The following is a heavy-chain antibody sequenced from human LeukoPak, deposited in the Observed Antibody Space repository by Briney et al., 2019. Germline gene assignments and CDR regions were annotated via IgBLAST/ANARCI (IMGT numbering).Heavy chain of an antibody. CDR3: ARDPTVTTFRGIFYYYNMDV. V-gene: IGHV3-30-3*01. J-gene: IGHJ6*03. CDR2: ISSDGSDK. D-gene: IGHD4-17*01. Sequence: GGSLRLSCVASGFIFSTYAIHWVRQAPGEGLEWVTVISSDGSDKYYADSVKGRFTISRDNSKNTLFLQMNSLRPEDTAVYYCARDPTVTTFRGIFYYYNMDVWGKGTTVTVSS. CDR1: GFIFSTYA.